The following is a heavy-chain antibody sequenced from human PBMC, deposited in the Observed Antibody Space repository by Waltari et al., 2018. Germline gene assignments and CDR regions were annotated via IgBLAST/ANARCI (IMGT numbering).Heavy chain of an antibody. CDR1: GGSISSHY. Sequence: QVQLQESGPGLVKPSETLSLTCTVSGGSISSHYWSWIRQPPGKGLEWIGYIYYSGSTNYNPSLKSQVTISVDTSKNQFSLKLSSVTAADTAVYYCARDSDFGGANSWFDPWGQGTLVTVSS. J-gene: IGHJ5*02. CDR3: ARDSDFGGANSWFDP. CDR2: IYYSGST. D-gene: IGHD3-16*01. V-gene: IGHV4-59*11.